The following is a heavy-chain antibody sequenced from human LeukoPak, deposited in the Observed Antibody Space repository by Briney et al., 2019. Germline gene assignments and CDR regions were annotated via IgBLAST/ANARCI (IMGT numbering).Heavy chain of an antibody. CDR1: GFTFSGHS. J-gene: IGHJ4*02. D-gene: IGHD3-16*01. Sequence: GGSLRLSCAASGFTFSGHSMTWVRQAPGKGLEWVANINLDGSERFYVDFVKGRFTISRDNADNSMYLQMNSLRAEDTAVYYCTRGGRLHPQSPYWGQGTLVTVSS. CDR3: TRGGRLHPQSPY. CDR2: INLDGSER. V-gene: IGHV3-7*01.